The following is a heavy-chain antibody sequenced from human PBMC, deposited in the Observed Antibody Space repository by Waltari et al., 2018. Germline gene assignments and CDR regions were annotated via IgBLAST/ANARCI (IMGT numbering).Heavy chain of an antibody. Sequence: EVQLLESGGGLVQPGGSLRLSCAASGFTFSSYAMSWVRQAPGKGLEWVSAMSGRGGSTYYADSVKGRFTISRDNSKNTLYLQMNSLRAEDTAVYYCAGDSSPAEYFQHWGQGTLVTVSS. CDR1: GFTFSSYA. V-gene: IGHV3-23*01. D-gene: IGHD3-22*01. CDR2: MSGRGGST. CDR3: AGDSSPAEYFQH. J-gene: IGHJ1*01.